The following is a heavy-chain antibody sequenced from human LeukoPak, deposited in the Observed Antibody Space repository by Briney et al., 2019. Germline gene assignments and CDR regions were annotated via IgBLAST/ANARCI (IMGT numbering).Heavy chain of an antibody. CDR2: IWYDGSNK. CDR1: GFTFSSYG. D-gene: IGHD2-2*01. CDR3: TTRELYCSSTSCYVPDY. V-gene: IGHV3-33*01. J-gene: IGHJ4*02. Sequence: GGSLRLSCAASGFTFSSYGMHWVRQAPGKGLEWVAVIWYDGSNKYYADSVKGRFTISRDNSKNTLYLQMNSLKTEDTAVYYCTTRELYCSSTSCYVPDYWGQGTLVTVSS.